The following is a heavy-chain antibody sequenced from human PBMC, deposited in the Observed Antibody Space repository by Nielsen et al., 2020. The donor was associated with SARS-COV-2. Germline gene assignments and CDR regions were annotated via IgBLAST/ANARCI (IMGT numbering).Heavy chain of an antibody. D-gene: IGHD3-10*01. V-gene: IGHV3-48*03. CDR3: ARRWFGSGSDREAFDV. CDR1: GFTFSSYE. CDR2: ISTSGSTI. Sequence: GGSLRLSCAASGFTFSSYEMNWVRQAPGKGLEWVSYISTSGSTIYYADSVKGRFTISRDNAKNSLFLQMDSLRAEDTAVYYCARRWFGSGSDREAFDVWGRGTMVTVSS. J-gene: IGHJ3*01.